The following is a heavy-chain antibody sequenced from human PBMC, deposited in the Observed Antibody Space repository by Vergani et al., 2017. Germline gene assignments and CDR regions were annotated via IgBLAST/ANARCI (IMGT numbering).Heavy chain of an antibody. CDR3: ARMGGYDEGDAFRIGYFDS. D-gene: IGHD3-22*01. J-gene: IGHJ4*02. CDR1: VDSISSGVYY. Sequence: QLQLQESGPGLVKPSQTLSLTCSVSVDSISSGVYYWTWIRQPPGKGLEWIGYIYSTGSTHHNPSLRRRINMSVDTSKNQFSLKLNSVTAADTDMYYCARMGGYDEGDAFRIGYFDSWGPGILVTVSS. CDR2: IYSTGST. V-gene: IGHV4-31*03.